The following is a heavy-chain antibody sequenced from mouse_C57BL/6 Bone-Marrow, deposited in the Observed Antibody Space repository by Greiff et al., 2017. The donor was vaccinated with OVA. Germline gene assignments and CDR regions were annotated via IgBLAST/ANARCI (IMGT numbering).Heavy chain of an antibody. CDR3: AIGLLLSAWFAY. J-gene: IGHJ3*01. CDR1: GYTFTSYW. CDR2: IHPSDSDT. D-gene: IGHD2-10*01. Sequence: QVQLQQPGAELVKPGASVKVSCKASGYTFTSYWMHWVKQRPGQGLEWIGRIHPSDSDTNYNQKFKGKATLTVDKSSSTAYMQLSCLTSEDSAVYYCAIGLLLSAWFAYWGQGPLVTVSA. V-gene: IGHV1-74*01.